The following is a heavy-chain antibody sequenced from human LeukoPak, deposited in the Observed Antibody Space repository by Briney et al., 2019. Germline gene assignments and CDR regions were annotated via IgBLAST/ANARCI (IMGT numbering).Heavy chain of an antibody. CDR1: GFIFSSYA. Sequence: PGGSLRLSCAASGFIFSSYAMSWVRQAPGKGLEWVSAISGSGGSTYYADSVKGRFTISRDNSKNTLYLQMNSLRAEDTAVYYCAKDHYSSGWPYYFDYWGQGTLVTVSS. CDR3: AKDHYSSGWPYYFDY. D-gene: IGHD6-19*01. CDR2: ISGSGGST. V-gene: IGHV3-23*01. J-gene: IGHJ4*02.